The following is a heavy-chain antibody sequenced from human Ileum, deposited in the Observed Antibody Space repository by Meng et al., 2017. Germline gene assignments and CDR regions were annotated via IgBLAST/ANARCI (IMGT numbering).Heavy chain of an antibody. V-gene: IGHV1-18*01. J-gene: IGHJ4*02. D-gene: IGHD1-1*01. CDR1: GYTFTTYG. CDR3: AREGAYNGGDY. CDR2: MNTDKGNT. Sequence: QVQLVQSGAEVKKHGASVKVSCKASGYTFTTYGISWVRQAPGQGLEWMGLMNTDKGNTNYAQKFQGRVTMTRYTSTSTAYMELRCLRSDDTAVYYCAREGAYNGGDYWGQGTLVTVSS.